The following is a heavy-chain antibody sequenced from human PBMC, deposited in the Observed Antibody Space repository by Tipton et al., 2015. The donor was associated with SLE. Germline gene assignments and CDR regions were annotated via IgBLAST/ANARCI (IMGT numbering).Heavy chain of an antibody. CDR2: IYYSGST. D-gene: IGHD6-6*01. CDR3: ACGEQLVQTGY. Sequence: TLSLTCAVYGGSFSGYYWSWIRQHPGKGLEWIGYIYYSGSTHYNPSLKSRVTISVDTSKNQFSLKLSSVTAADTAVYYCACGEQLVQTGYWGQGTLVTVSS. V-gene: IGHV4-34*01. J-gene: IGHJ4*02. CDR1: GGSFSGYY.